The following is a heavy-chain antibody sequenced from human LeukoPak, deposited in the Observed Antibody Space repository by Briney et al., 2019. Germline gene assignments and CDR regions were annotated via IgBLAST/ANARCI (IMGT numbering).Heavy chain of an antibody. J-gene: IGHJ3*02. Sequence: GGSLRLSCAASGFTFSTNPMSWVRQAPGKGLEWVSAISDIRTYYADAVKGRFTISRDNSKNTVFLQMNSLRAEDTAVYYCVKEHVDRAFTRSFEIWGQGTVVTVSS. CDR3: VKEHVDRAFTRSFEI. CDR2: ISDIRT. D-gene: IGHD3-10*01. CDR1: GFTFSTNP. V-gene: IGHV3-23*01.